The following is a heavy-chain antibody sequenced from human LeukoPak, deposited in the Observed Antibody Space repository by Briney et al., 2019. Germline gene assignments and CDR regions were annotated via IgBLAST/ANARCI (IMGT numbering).Heavy chain of an antibody. CDR2: INPNDGDT. Sequence: ASVKVSCKASGYTFTDYYMHWVRQAPGQGFEWMGWINPNDGDTNYAQKFQGRVTMTRDTSISTAHMEVSRLRSDDTAVYYCARANFLYCSSTTCLFDYWGQGTLVTISS. D-gene: IGHD2-2*01. CDR3: ARANFLYCSSTTCLFDY. CDR1: GYTFTDYY. J-gene: IGHJ4*02. V-gene: IGHV1-2*02.